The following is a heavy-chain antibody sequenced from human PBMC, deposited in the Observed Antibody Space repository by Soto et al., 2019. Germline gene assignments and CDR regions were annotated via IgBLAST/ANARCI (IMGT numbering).Heavy chain of an antibody. V-gene: IGHV3-15*01. CDR3: SRMSTVTSVYH. CDR2: SRGGGGTA. J-gene: IGHJ5*02. D-gene: IGHD4-17*01. Sequence: EAQLVDSGGGLVKPGESLTLSCEVSGLSFRDAWLTWVRQAPGKGLEWVGHSRGGGGTADYAAPVQGRFRISRDLSQNSMLRQMSSLQPDDTGFYYCSRMSTVTSVYHWGRGSLVIVSA. CDR1: GLSFRDAW.